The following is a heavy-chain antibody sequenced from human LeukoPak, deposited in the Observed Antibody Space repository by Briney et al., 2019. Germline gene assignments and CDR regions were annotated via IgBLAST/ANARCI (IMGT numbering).Heavy chain of an antibody. CDR3: AGRYRTYGHNPYWSLGL. J-gene: IGHJ2*01. Sequence: SETLSLTCTVSGGSISIYYWTWIRQPPGTGLEWIGDIYYNGNTNYNPSLKSRVTMSVDTSKTQFSLKLSSVTAADTAVYYCAGRYRTYGHNPYWSLGLWGRGTLVTVSS. V-gene: IGHV4-59*08. CDR2: IYYNGNT. CDR1: GGSISIYY. D-gene: IGHD5-24*01.